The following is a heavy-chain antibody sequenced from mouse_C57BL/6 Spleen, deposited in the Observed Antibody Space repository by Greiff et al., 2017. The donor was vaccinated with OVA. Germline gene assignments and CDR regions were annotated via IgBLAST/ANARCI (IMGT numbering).Heavy chain of an antibody. CDR1: GYTFTDYE. V-gene: IGHV1-15*01. J-gene: IGHJ4*01. CDR3: TRGYYGLYAMDY. D-gene: IGHD1-1*01. CDR2: IDPETGGT. Sequence: LQESGAELVRPGASVTLSCKASGYTFTDYEMHWVKQTPVHGLEWIGAIDPETGGTAYNQKFKGKAILTADKSSSTAYMELRSLTSEDSAVYYCTRGYYGLYAMDYWGQGTSVTVSS.